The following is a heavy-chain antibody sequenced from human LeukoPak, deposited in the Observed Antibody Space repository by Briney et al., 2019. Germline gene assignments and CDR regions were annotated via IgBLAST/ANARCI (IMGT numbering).Heavy chain of an antibody. CDR1: GFTVSSNY. Sequence: GGSLRLSCAASGFTVSSNYMSWVRQAPGKGLEWVSVIYSGGSTYYADSVKGRFTISRDNSKNTLHLQMNSLRVEDTAVYYCARRFYSSGWYDAFDIWGQGTMVTVSS. CDR3: ARRFYSSGWYDAFDI. J-gene: IGHJ3*02. CDR2: IYSGGST. V-gene: IGHV3-53*01. D-gene: IGHD6-19*01.